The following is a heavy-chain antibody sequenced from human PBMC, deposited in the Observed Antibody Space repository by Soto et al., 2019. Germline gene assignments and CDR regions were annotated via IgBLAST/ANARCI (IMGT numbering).Heavy chain of an antibody. CDR1: GYTFTNFG. CDR3: ARDVILVPAARRRMDV. D-gene: IGHD2-2*01. V-gene: IGHV1-18*01. Sequence: ASVKVSCKASGYTFTNFGISWVRQAPGQGLEWMGWISGYNGNPNYAQKLQGRVTLTTDTSTGTAYMELRSLRSDDTAVYYCARDVILVPAARRRMDVSGQVTKVTFSS. J-gene: IGHJ6*02. CDR2: ISGYNGNP.